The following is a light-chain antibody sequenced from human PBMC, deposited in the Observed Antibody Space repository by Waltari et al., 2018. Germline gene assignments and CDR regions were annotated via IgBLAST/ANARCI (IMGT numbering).Light chain of an antibody. CDR1: SSDVGSHNF. CDR2: EDN. CDR3: CSYAGGSPRWV. V-gene: IGLV2-23*01. Sequence: QSALTQPASVSGSPGQSITISCTESSSDVGSHNFVSWYQQHPGKAPKVMIYEDNKRPAGLANRFSGYKSGNTASLTISGLQADDEADYYCCSYAGGSPRWVFGGGTKLTVL. J-gene: IGLJ3*02.